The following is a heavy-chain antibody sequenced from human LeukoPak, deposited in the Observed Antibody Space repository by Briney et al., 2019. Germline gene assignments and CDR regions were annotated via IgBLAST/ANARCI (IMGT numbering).Heavy chain of an antibody. CDR3: ARDLLGDFWSGYYTGSFDY. J-gene: IGHJ4*02. CDR2: ISSSSSYI. D-gene: IGHD3-3*01. Sequence: PGGSLRLSCAASGFTFSSYSMNWVRQAPGKGLEWVSSISSSSSYIYYADSVKGRFTISRDNAKNSLYLQMNSLRAEDTAVYYCARDLLGDFWSGYYTGSFDYWGQGTLVTVSS. V-gene: IGHV3-21*01. CDR1: GFTFSSYS.